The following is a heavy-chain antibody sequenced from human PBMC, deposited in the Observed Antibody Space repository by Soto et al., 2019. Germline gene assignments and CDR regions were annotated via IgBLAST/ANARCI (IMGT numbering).Heavy chain of an antibody. CDR1: GFSFSKAW. J-gene: IGHJ4*02. CDR3: TTSGNPNIVDH. V-gene: IGHV3-15*07. Sequence: EVQLVESGGGLVKPGGSLRLSCAASGFSFSKAWMNWVRQAPGKGLEWVGRIRSRSGTTDYAAPVKGRFTISRDDSKYTLYLQMNSLKVEDTAVYFCTTSGNPNIVDHWGQGTLVIASS. CDR2: IRSRSGTT.